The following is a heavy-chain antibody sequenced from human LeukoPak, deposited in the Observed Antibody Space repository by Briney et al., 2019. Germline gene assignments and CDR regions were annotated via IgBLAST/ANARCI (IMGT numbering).Heavy chain of an antibody. CDR3: ARDSAAGAYYYYYYYMDV. Sequence: GRSLRLSCAASGFTFSSYGMHWVRQAPGKGLEWVAVIWYDGSNKYYADSVKGRFTISRDNSKNTLYLQMNSLRAEDTAVYYCARDSAAGAYYYYYYYMDVWGKGTTVTVSS. V-gene: IGHV3-33*01. D-gene: IGHD6-13*01. CDR1: GFTFSSYG. J-gene: IGHJ6*03. CDR2: IWYDGSNK.